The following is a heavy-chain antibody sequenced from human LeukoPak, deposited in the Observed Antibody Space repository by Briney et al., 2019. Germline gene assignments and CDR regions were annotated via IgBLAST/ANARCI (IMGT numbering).Heavy chain of an antibody. CDR3: ARGTRTAGIAVAGVHFDY. Sequence: ASVKVSCKASGYTFTGYYMHWVRQAPGQGLEWMGWNNPNSGGTNYAQKFQGRVTMTRDTSISTAYMELSRLRSDDTAVYYCARGTRTAGIAVAGVHFDYWGQGTLVTVSS. CDR2: NNPNSGGT. CDR1: GYTFTGYY. D-gene: IGHD6-19*01. V-gene: IGHV1-2*02. J-gene: IGHJ4*02.